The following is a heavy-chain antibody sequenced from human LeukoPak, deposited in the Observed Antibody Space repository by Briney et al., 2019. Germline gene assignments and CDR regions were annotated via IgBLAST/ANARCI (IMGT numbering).Heavy chain of an antibody. CDR1: GFTFSSYS. V-gene: IGHV3-21*01. Sequence: PGGSLRLSCAASGFTFSSYSMNWVRQAPGKGLEWVSSISSSSSYIYYADSVKGRFTISRDNAKNSLYLQMNSLRAEDTAVYYCAKSEGTIFGVVIPYYFDYWGQGTLVTVSS. J-gene: IGHJ4*02. D-gene: IGHD3-3*01. CDR2: ISSSSSYI. CDR3: AKSEGTIFGVVIPYYFDY.